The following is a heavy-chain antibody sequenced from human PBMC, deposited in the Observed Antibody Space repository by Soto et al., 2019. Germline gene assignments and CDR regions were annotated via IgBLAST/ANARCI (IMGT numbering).Heavy chain of an antibody. CDR1: GFTFSSYA. V-gene: IGHV3-30-3*01. CDR3: AREAYDYVWGSYRKADYFDY. J-gene: IGHJ4*02. Sequence: GGSLRLSCAASGFTFSSYAMHWVRQAPGKGLEWVAVISYDGSNKYYADSVKGRFTISGDNSKNTLYLQMNSLRAEDTAVYYCAREAYDYVWGSYRKADYFDYWGQGTLVTVSS. D-gene: IGHD3-16*02. CDR2: ISYDGSNK.